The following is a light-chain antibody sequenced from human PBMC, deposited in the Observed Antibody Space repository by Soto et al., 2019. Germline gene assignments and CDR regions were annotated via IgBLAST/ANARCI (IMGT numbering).Light chain of an antibody. J-gene: IGLJ2*01. CDR2: PNNDGSH. CDR1: SGHSSYA. CDR3: QTWGTGFQV. V-gene: IGLV4-69*01. Sequence: QLVLTQSPSASASLGASVKLTCTLSSGHSSYAIARHQKQPGKGPRYLMDPNNDGSHTKGDGIPDRFSGSSSGAERYLIISSLQSEDEADYYCQTWGTGFQVFGGGTKLTVL.